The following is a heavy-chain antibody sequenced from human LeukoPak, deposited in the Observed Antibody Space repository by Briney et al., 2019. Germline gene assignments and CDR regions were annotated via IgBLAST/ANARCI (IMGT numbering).Heavy chain of an antibody. CDR1: GFTLYRYG. D-gene: IGHD4-23*01. CDR3: ARERPDYGGHFDY. V-gene: IGHV3-30*03. CDR2: ILYDGSNK. J-gene: IGHJ4*02. Sequence: GGSLRLSCAASGFTLYRYGMHWVRQAPGKGLEWVAVILYDGSNKYYADSVKGRFTISRDNSKNTLYLEMNSLRAEDTAVYYCARERPDYGGHFDYWGQGTLLTVSS.